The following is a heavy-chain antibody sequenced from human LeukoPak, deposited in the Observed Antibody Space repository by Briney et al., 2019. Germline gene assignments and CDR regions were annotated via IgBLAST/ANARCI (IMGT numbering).Heavy chain of an antibody. CDR2: IYTSGST. V-gene: IGHV4-4*09. D-gene: IGHD3-3*01. J-gene: IGHJ4*02. CDR1: GGSISSYY. Sequence: PSETLSLTCTVSGGSISSYYWSWIRQPPGKGLEWIGYIYTSGSTNYNPSLKSRVTISVDTSKNQFSLKLSSVTAADTAVYYCARDWTFWSGYYKDGSGNNFDYWGQGTLVTVSS. CDR3: ARDWTFWSGYYKDGSGNNFDY.